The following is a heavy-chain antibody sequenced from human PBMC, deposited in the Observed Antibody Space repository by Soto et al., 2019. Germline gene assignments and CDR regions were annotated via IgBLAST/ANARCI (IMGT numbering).Heavy chain of an antibody. V-gene: IGHV4-59*07. CDR3: ARQQLLPYYYALDV. CDR1: GGSISGYY. Sequence: QVQLQESGPGLVKPSDTLSLNCTVSGGSISGYYWSWIRQPPGKGLEYIGYIYFRGSTNYNPSLKSRVTMSLDTSRNLFSLKVNSVTAADTAVYYCARQQLLPYYYALDVWGQGTTVTVSS. J-gene: IGHJ6*02. CDR2: IYFRGST. D-gene: IGHD6-13*01.